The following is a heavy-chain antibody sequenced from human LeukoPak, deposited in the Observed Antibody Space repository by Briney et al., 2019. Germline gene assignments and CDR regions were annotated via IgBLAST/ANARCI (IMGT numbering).Heavy chain of an antibody. D-gene: IGHD3-10*01. CDR3: AREAYYYGSGSYHFDY. CDR2: IKQDGSEK. CDR1: GFTFSSYW. Sequence: PGGSLRLSCAASGFTFSSYWMSWVRQAPGKGLEWVANIKQDGSEKYYADSVKGRFTISRDNAKNSLYLQMNSLRAEDTAVYYCAREAYYYGSGSYHFDYWGQGTLVTVSS. V-gene: IGHV3-7*01. J-gene: IGHJ4*02.